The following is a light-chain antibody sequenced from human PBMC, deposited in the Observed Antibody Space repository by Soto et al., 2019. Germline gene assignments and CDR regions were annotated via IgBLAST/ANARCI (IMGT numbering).Light chain of an antibody. CDR3: QQYASSPLT. J-gene: IGKJ4*01. CDR2: GAS. CDR1: QSVGRNY. V-gene: IGKV3-20*01. Sequence: EIVLTQSPGTLSLSPGERATLSCRASQSVGRNYLAWYQQKPGQAPRLLIYGASSRATGIPDRFSGSGSGTDFTLTISRLEPEDFAVHYCQQYASSPLTFGGGTEVEIK.